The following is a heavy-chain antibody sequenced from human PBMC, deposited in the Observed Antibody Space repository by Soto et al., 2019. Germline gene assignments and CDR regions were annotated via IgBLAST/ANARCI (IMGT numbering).Heavy chain of an antibody. D-gene: IGHD2-2*01. Sequence: ASVKVSCKASGYTFTSYGISWVRQAPGQGLEWMGWISAYNGNTNYAQKLQGRVTMTTDTSTSTAYMELRSLRSDDTAVYYCASVRSEYQPWDWFDPCGQGTLVTVYS. J-gene: IGHJ5*02. V-gene: IGHV1-18*01. CDR3: ASVRSEYQPWDWFDP. CDR1: GYTFTSYG. CDR2: ISAYNGNT.